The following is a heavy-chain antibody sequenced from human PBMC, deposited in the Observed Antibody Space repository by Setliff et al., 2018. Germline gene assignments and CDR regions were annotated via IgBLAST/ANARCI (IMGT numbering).Heavy chain of an antibody. D-gene: IGHD3-16*01. J-gene: IGHJ4*02. CDR3: ARVRVFQCYYDFDH. V-gene: IGHV4-39*07. CDR1: GDSISSSSYH. Sequence: PSETLSLTCSLSGDSISSSSYHWGWLRQSPGKGREWIGNINKNGDTNRNPTLKSRVTVSLDTSRDQFSLSLSSVTAADTAIYYCARVRVFQCYYDFDHWGQGTLVTVSS. CDR2: INKNGDT.